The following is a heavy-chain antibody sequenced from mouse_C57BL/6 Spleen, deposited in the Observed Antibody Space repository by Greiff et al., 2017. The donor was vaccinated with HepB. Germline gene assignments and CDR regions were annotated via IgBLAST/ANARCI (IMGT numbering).Heavy chain of an antibody. CDR3: ARPYDYDEYYAMDY. CDR2: IDPSDSYT. V-gene: IGHV1-59*01. CDR1: GYTFTSYW. D-gene: IGHD2-4*01. J-gene: IGHJ4*01. Sequence: QVQLQQPGAELVRPGTSVKLSCKASGYTFTSYWMHWVKQRPGQGLEWIGVIDPSDSYTNYNQKFKGKATLTVDTSSSTAYMQLSSLTSEDSAVYYCARPYDYDEYYAMDYWGQGTSVTVSS.